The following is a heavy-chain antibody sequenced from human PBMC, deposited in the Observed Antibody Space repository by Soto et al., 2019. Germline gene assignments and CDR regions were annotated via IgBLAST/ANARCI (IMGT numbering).Heavy chain of an antibody. CDR1: GGSISSSSYY. V-gene: IGHV4-39*01. J-gene: IGHJ4*02. CDR2: IYYSGST. CDR3: ARRRGGGWYELRFFDY. D-gene: IGHD6-19*01. Sequence: QLQLQESGPGLVKPSETLSLTCTVSGGSISSSSYYWGWIRQPPGKGLEWIGSIYYSGSTYYNPSLKSRVTITVDTPKNQSSLKLSSVTAADTAVYYCARRRGGGWYELRFFDYWGQGTLVTVSS.